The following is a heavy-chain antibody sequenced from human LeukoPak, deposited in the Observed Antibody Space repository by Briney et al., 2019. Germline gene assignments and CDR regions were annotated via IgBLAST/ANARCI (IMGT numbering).Heavy chain of an antibody. CDR3: ARDGGYYYDSSGSTFDY. J-gene: IGHJ4*02. D-gene: IGHD3-22*01. Sequence: GGSLRLSCAASGFTVSSNYMSWVRQAPGKGLEWVSVIYSGGSTYYADSVKGRFTISRDNSKNTLYLQMNSLRAEDTAMYYCARDGGYYYDSSGSTFDYWGQGTLVTVSS. CDR2: IYSGGST. CDR1: GFTVSSNY. V-gene: IGHV3-66*02.